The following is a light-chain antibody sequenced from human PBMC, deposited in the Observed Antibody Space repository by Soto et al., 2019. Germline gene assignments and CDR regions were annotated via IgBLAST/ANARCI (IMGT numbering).Light chain of an antibody. V-gene: IGKV1-6*01. CDR3: LQNYFYPVT. CDR1: QGIRND. Sequence: AIQMTQSPSSLSASVGDRVTITCRASQGIRNDLDWFQQKPGKAPKLLIYAASNLQSGVPARFSGSGSGTDFTLTISSLQPEDFATYYCLQNYFYPVTFGPGTKVDIK. J-gene: IGKJ3*01. CDR2: AAS.